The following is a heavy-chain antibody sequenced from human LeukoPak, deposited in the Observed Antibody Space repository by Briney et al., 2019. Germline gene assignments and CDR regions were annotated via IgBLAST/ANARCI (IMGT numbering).Heavy chain of an antibody. D-gene: IGHD2-2*01. Sequence: SQTLSPTCAISVDSVSSNSAAWNWIRQSPSRGLEWLGRTYYRSKWCNDYAVSVKSRITISPDASKNQFSLQLNSVTPEDTAVYYCARAGGNSWYFDYWGQGTLVTVSS. CDR1: VDSVSSNSAA. V-gene: IGHV6-1*01. J-gene: IGHJ4*02. CDR2: TYYRSKWCN. CDR3: ARAGGNSWYFDY.